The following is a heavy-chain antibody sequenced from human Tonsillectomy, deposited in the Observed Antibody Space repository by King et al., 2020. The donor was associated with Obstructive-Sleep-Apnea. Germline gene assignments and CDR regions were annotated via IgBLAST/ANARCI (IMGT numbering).Heavy chain of an antibody. CDR2: IRSEFYGGTT. J-gene: IGHJ6*02. D-gene: IGHD2-15*01. CDR3: TSYCSGGSCTVFYYYAMDV. V-gene: IGHV3-49*03. CDR1: DFTFGDYA. Sequence: VQLVESGGGLVQPGRSLRLSCTASDFTFGDYALSWFRQAPGKGLEWVGFIRSEFYGGTTDYAASVKCRLTISRDDSKSITYLQMNSLKTEDTAVYYCTSYCSGGSCTVFYYYAMDVWGQGTTVTVSS.